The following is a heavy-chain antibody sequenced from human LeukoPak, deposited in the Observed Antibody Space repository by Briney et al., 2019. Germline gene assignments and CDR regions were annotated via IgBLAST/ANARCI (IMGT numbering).Heavy chain of an antibody. J-gene: IGHJ4*02. CDR1: GFTFSNAW. Sequence: PGGSLRLSCVASGFTFSNAWMSWVRQAPGKGLEWVGRIKSKTDGGTTDYAAPVKGRFTISRDDSKNTLYLQMNSLKTEDTAVYYCTTEDYDYVWGSYRLFDYWGQGTLVTVSS. CDR3: TTEDYDYVWGSYRLFDY. CDR2: IKSKTDGGTT. D-gene: IGHD3-16*02. V-gene: IGHV3-15*01.